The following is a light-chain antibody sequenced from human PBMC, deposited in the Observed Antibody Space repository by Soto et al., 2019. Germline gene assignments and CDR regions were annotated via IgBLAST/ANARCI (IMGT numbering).Light chain of an antibody. CDR3: TSYSSSNTFYV. Sequence: QSALTQPASVSGSPGQSITISCTGTNSDIGGYYYVSWYQHHPGKAPKLMIYQATNRPSGVSNRFSGSKSGNTASLTISGLQAEDEADYYCTSYSSSNTFYVFGAGTKVTVL. CDR2: QAT. J-gene: IGLJ1*01. CDR1: NSDIGGYYY. V-gene: IGLV2-14*01.